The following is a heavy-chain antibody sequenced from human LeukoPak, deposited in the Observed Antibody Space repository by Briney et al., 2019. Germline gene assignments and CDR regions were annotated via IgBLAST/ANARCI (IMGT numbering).Heavy chain of an antibody. J-gene: IGHJ5*02. Sequence: PGGSLRLSCAASGFTFSSYGMHWVRQAPGKGLECVAVISYDGSNKYYADSVKGRFTISRDNSKNTLYLQMDSLRAEDTALYYCAKGSGINHYHWIDPWGQGTLVTVSS. CDR1: GFTFSSYG. D-gene: IGHD1-14*01. CDR2: ISYDGSNK. CDR3: AKGSGINHYHWIDP. V-gene: IGHV3-30*18.